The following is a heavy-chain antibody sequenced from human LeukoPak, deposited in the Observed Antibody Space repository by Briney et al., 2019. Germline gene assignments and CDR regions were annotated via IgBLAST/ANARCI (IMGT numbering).Heavy chain of an antibody. CDR1: GFTFSSYA. D-gene: IGHD3-10*01. Sequence: PGGSLRLSXAASGFTFSSYAMSWVRQAPGKGLEWVSAISGSGGSTYYADSVKGRFTISRDNSKNTLYLQMNSLRAEDTAVYYCAKAPSYGSGSYYTTWGQGTLVTVSS. J-gene: IGHJ5*02. V-gene: IGHV3-23*01. CDR2: ISGSGGST. CDR3: AKAPSYGSGSYYTT.